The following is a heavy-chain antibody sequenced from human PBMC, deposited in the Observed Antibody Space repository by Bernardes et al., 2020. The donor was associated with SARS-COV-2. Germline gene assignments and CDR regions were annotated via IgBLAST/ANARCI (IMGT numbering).Heavy chain of an antibody. V-gene: IGHV7-4-1*02. D-gene: IGHD2-2*01. CDR1: GYTFTSYA. CDR3: ARELVVPAANGYYYYGTDV. Sequence: ASMKVSCKASGYTFTSYAMNWVRQAPGQGLEWMGWINTNTGNPTYAQGFTGRFVFSLDTSVSTAYLQISSLKAEDTAVYYCARELVVPAANGYYYYGTDVWGQGTTVTVSS. CDR2: INTNTGNP. J-gene: IGHJ6*02.